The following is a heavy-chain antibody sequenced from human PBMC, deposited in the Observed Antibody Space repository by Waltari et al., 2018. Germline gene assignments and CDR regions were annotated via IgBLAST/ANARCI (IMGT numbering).Heavy chain of an antibody. Sequence: QVQLVQSGAEVKKPGASVKVSCTSPRHTFTAYYLHWVRQAPGQGLEWMGWINPNSGGTNYAQKFQGRVTMTRDTSISTAYMELSRLRSDDTAVYYCARASGGSYADYWGQGTLVTVSS. D-gene: IGHD1-26*01. CDR2: INPNSGGT. V-gene: IGHV1-2*02. CDR3: ARASGGSYADY. CDR1: RHTFTAYY. J-gene: IGHJ4*02.